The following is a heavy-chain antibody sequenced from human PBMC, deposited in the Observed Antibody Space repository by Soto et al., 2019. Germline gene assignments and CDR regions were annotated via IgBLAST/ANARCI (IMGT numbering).Heavy chain of an antibody. V-gene: IGHV3-48*01. CDR2: ISSGSSTI. Sequence: GGSLRLSCAASGFTFITYSMNWVLQPPGKGLEWISYISSGSSTIYYADSVKGRFTISRDNAKNSLYLQMNSLRAEDTAVYYCARAVGAPAVFDYWGQGILVTVSS. J-gene: IGHJ4*02. CDR1: GFTFITYS. CDR3: ARAVGAPAVFDY. D-gene: IGHD6-13*01.